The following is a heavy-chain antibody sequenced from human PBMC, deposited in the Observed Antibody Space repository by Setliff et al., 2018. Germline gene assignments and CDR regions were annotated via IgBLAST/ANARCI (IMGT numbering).Heavy chain of an antibody. CDR1: GYSISSGYY. CDR3: ARVRNTQNGFFDY. CDR2: IYHSGST. D-gene: IGHD1-1*01. V-gene: IGHV4-38-2*02. Sequence: SETLSLTCTVSGYSISSGYYWGWIRQPPGKGLEWIGSIYHSGSTYYNPSLKSRVTISVDTSKKQFSLKLSSVTAADTAIYYCARVRNTQNGFFDYWSQGTLVTVSS. J-gene: IGHJ4*02.